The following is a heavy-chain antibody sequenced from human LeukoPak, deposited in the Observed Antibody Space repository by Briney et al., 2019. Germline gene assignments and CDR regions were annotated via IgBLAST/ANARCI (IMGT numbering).Heavy chain of an antibody. V-gene: IGHV1-24*01. Sequence: ASVKVSCKVSGYTLTQLAMHWVRQAPGKGLEWMGGFDPEDGETVYAQKFQDRVAMTEDTSTDTANVELTSLASEDTAVYYCATQARGYFYYWGQGTLVTVSS. J-gene: IGHJ4*02. CDR1: GYTLTQLA. CDR3: ATQARGYFYY. CDR2: FDPEDGET.